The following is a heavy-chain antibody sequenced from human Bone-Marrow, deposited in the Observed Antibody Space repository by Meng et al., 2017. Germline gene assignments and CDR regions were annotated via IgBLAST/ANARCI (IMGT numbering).Heavy chain of an antibody. CDR2: IYYSGST. J-gene: IGHJ5*02. CDR1: GGSISSGGYY. D-gene: IGHD1-26*01. V-gene: IGHV4-31*02. CDR3: ASLYGVVGASWFDP. Sequence: QEPGPGLVKPSQTLSLTWPFSGGSISSGGYYWNWIRQHPGKGLEWIGYIYYSGSTYYNPSLKSRITISVDTSKNHFSLKLSSVTAADTAVYYCASLYGVVGASWFDPWGQGTLVTVSS.